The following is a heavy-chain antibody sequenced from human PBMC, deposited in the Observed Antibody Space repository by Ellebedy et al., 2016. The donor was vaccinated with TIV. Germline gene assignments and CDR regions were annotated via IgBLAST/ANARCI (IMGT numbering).Heavy chain of an antibody. J-gene: IGHJ6*02. CDR2: INAGNGNT. CDR3: ARDGESSSPGGDYYYGMDV. Sequence: AASVKVSCKASGYTFTSYAMHWARQAPGQRLEWMGWINAGNGNTKYSQKFQGRVTITRDTSASTAYMELSSLRSEDTAVYYCARDGESSSPGGDYYYGMDVWGQGTTVTVSS. CDR1: GYTFTSYA. D-gene: IGHD6-6*01. V-gene: IGHV1-3*01.